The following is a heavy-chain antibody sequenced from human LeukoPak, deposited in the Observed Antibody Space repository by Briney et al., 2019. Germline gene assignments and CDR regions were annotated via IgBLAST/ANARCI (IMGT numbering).Heavy chain of an antibody. CDR3: ARGAMGKGGYSYGYDYYYGMDV. CDR1: GGSISSYY. J-gene: IGHJ6*02. Sequence: EPSETLSLTCTVPGGSISSYYWSWIRQPPGKGLEWIGYIYYSGSTNYNPSLKSRVTISVDTSKNQFSLKLSSVTAADTAVYYCARGAMGKGGYSYGYDYYYGMDVWGQGTTVTVSS. V-gene: IGHV4-59*08. CDR2: IYYSGST. D-gene: IGHD5-18*01.